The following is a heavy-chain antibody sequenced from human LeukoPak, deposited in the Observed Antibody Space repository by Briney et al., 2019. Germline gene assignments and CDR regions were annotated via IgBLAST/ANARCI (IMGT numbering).Heavy chain of an antibody. CDR3: ARVYDFWSGYYSFDP. Sequence: ASVKVSCKASGYTFTSYDINWARQATGQGLEWMGWMNPNSGNTGYAQKFQGRVTMTRNTSISTAYMELSSLRSEDTAVYYCARVYDFWSGYYSFDPWGQGTLVTVSS. D-gene: IGHD3-3*01. CDR2: MNPNSGNT. J-gene: IGHJ5*02. V-gene: IGHV1-8*01. CDR1: GYTFTSYD.